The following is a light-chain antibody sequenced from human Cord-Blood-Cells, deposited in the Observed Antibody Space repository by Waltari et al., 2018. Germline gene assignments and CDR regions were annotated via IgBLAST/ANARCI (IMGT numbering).Light chain of an antibody. Sequence: EIVLTQSPGTLYLSPGERATLSCRASQSVSSSYLAWYQQKPGQAPRLLIYGASSRATGIPDRFSGSGSGTDFTLTISRLEPEDFAVYYCQQYGSSPPGTFGGGTKVEIK. CDR1: QSVSSSY. CDR3: QQYGSSPPGT. V-gene: IGKV3-20*01. J-gene: IGKJ4*01. CDR2: GAS.